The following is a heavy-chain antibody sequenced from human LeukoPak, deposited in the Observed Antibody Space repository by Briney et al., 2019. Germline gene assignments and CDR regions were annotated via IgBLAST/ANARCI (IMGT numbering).Heavy chain of an antibody. CDR2: ISYDGSNK. CDR3: AKVLSALKDYGDYVPDY. Sequence: GRSLRLSCAASGFAFSSYGMHWVRQAPGKGLEWLTLISYDGSNKKYADSVKGRFTTSRDNSKNTLYLQMNSLTTEDTAVYYCAKVLSALKDYGDYVPDYWGQGILVTVSS. J-gene: IGHJ4*02. V-gene: IGHV3-30*18. CDR1: GFAFSSYG. D-gene: IGHD4-17*01.